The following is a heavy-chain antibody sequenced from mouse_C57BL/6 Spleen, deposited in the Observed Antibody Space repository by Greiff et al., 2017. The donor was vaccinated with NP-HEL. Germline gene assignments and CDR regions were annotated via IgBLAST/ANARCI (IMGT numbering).Heavy chain of an antibody. CDR2: INPYNGDT. CDR1: GYSFTGYF. J-gene: IGHJ4*01. CDR3: ASRGNYGSSYDYAMDY. V-gene: IGHV1-37*01. D-gene: IGHD1-1*01. Sequence: VQLKESGPELVKPGASVKISCKASGYSFTGYFMNWVKQSHGKSLEWIGRINPYNGDTFYNQKFKGKATLTVDKSSSTAHRELLSLTSEDFAVYYCASRGNYGSSYDYAMDYWGQGTSVTVSS.